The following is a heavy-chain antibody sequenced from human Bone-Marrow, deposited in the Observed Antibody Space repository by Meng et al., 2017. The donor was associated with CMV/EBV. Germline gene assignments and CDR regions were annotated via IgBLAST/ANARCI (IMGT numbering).Heavy chain of an antibody. V-gene: IGHV3-11*04. CDR3: ARDSRRND. J-gene: IGHJ4*01. CDR2: ISSSGSSR. CDR1: GFAFSDYY. Sequence: GESLKISCAASGFAFSDYYMNWIRQAPGKGLEWVSYISSSGSSRYYADSVKGRFTISRDKANSSLYLQMNSLRAEDSAVYYCARDSRRNDWGQGTKVTVSS.